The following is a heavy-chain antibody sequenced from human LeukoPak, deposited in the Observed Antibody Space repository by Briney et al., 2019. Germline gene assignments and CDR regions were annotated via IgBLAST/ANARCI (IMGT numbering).Heavy chain of an antibody. Sequence: PSETLSLTCTVSGGSISSYYWSWIRQPPGKGLEWIGYIYYSGSTNYNPSLKSRVTISVDMSKNQFSLKLSSVTAADTAVYYCARAGWYDYVWGSYRYPTYFDYWGQGTLVTVSS. CDR2: IYYSGST. D-gene: IGHD3-16*02. V-gene: IGHV4-59*01. CDR3: ARAGWYDYVWGSYRYPTYFDY. CDR1: GGSISSYY. J-gene: IGHJ4*02.